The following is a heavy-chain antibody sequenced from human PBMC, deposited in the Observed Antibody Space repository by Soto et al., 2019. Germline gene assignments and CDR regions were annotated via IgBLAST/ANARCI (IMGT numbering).Heavy chain of an antibody. Sequence: QLQLQESGSGLVKPSQTLSLTCAVSGCSISSGCYSWSWIRQPPGKVLEWIGYIYHSGSTYYNPSLKSRVTISVDRSKNQFSLKLSSVTAADTGVYSCAGGPVVARNYWGQGTLVTVSS. CDR2: IYHSGST. CDR1: GCSISSGCYS. J-gene: IGHJ4*02. CDR3: AGGPVVARNY. V-gene: IGHV4-30-2*01. D-gene: IGHD2-15*01.